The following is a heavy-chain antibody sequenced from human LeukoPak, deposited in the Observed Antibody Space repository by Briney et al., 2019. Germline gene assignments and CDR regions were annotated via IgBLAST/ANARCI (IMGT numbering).Heavy chain of an antibody. CDR2: TIPIFGTA. D-gene: IGHD4-23*01. CDR3: ARTTSVGRSTTVATFDY. V-gene: IGHV1-69*05. CDR1: GATFTSYA. J-gene: IGHJ4*02. Sequence: ASVKVSCKASGATFTSYAISWVRQPPAQGLEWMGGTIPIFGTANYAQKFQGRVTITTDESTSTAYMELSSLRSEDTAVYYCARTTSVGRSTTVATFDYWGQGTLVTASS.